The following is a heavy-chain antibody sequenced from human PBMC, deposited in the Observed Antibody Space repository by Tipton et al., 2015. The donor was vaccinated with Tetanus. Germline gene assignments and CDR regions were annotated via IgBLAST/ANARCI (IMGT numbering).Heavy chain of an antibody. J-gene: IGHJ4*02. V-gene: IGHV3-30-3*01. CDR3: ARALQLERKFDF. CDR1: GFTFRSYA. D-gene: IGHD1-1*01. Sequence: SLRLSCAASGFTFRSYAIHWVRQSPGRGLEWVAVISYDGSNKNYADSVKGRFTISRDNYQNTLYLQMNSLRAEDSATYYCARALQLERKFDFWGQGTLITVSS. CDR2: ISYDGSNK.